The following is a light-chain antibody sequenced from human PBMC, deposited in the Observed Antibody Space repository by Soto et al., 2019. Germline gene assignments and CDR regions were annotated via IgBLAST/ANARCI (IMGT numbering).Light chain of an antibody. Sequence: EIVLMPSPGTLSLSPGERATLSCRASQTMTRAYLAWYQQKPGQAPRLLIYDISNRAAGVPARFSGSGSGTEFTLTISNLQSEDFAVYYCHQYNKWPPITFGQGTRLEIK. V-gene: IGKV3-15*01. CDR1: QTMTRA. CDR3: HQYNKWPPIT. CDR2: DIS. J-gene: IGKJ5*01.